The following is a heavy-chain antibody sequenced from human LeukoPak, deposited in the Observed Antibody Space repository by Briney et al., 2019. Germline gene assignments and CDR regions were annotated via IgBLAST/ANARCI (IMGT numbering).Heavy chain of an antibody. CDR1: GFIFSSYG. V-gene: IGHV3-30*02. CDR3: AKGKYSSSWYVLDY. J-gene: IGHJ4*02. Sequence: GGSLRLSCAASGFIFSSYGMHWVRQAPGKGLEWVAVIWYDGSNKYYADSVKGRFTISRDNSKNTLYLQMNSLRAEDTAVYYCAKGKYSSSWYVLDYWGQGTLVTVSS. D-gene: IGHD6-13*01. CDR2: IWYDGSNK.